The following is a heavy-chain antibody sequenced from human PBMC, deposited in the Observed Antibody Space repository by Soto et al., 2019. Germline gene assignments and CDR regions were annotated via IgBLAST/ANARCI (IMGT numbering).Heavy chain of an antibody. J-gene: IGHJ4*02. CDR3: AREISGSYRLDY. Sequence: INWVRQATGQGLEWMGWMNPNSGNTGYAQKFQGRVTMTRNTSISTAYMGLSSLRSEDTAVYYCAREISGSYRLDYWGQGTLVTVSS. D-gene: IGHD1-26*01. V-gene: IGHV1-8*01. CDR2: MNPNSGNT.